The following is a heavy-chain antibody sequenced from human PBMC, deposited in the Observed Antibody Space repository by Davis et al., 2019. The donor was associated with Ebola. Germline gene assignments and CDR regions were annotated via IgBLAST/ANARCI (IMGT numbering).Heavy chain of an antibody. V-gene: IGHV3-15*07. CDR2: IKSKTDGGTT. CDR1: GFTFSNAW. J-gene: IGHJ4*02. Sequence: GESLKISCAASGFTFSNAWMNWVRQAPGKGLEWVGRIKSKTDGGTTDYAAPVKGRFTISRDDSKNTLYLQMNSLKTEDTAVYYCTTWIQLWFRGYGGHDYWGQGTLVTVSS. D-gene: IGHD5-18*01. CDR3: TTWIQLWFRGYGGHDY.